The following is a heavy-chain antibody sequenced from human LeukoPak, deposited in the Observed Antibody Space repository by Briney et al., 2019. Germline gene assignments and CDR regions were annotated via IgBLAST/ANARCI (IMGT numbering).Heavy chain of an antibody. CDR2: ISYDGDNK. D-gene: IGHD3-16*02. J-gene: IGHJ4*02. CDR1: GFSFSSYG. Sequence: QPGWSLRLSCAASGFSFSSYGMHWVRQAPGKGLEWVAVISYDGDNKYYADSVNGRFTISRDNSKNTLSLQMDSLRAEDTAVYYCAKDIRVWGSYRYPCLDYWGQGTLVTVSA. V-gene: IGHV3-30*18. CDR3: AKDIRVWGSYRYPCLDY.